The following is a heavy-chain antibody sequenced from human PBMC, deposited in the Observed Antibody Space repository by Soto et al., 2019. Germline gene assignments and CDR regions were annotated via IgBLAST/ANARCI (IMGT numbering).Heavy chain of an antibody. D-gene: IGHD3-16*01. J-gene: IGHJ4*02. CDR3: ASYVWGSYFPL. Sequence: AASVKVSCKASGGTFSSYAISWVRQAPGQGLEWMGGIIPIFGTANYAQKFQGRVTITADKSTSTAYMELSSLRSEDTAVYYCASYVWGSYFPLWGQGTLVTVSS. CDR1: GGTFSSYA. CDR2: IIPIFGTA. V-gene: IGHV1-69*06.